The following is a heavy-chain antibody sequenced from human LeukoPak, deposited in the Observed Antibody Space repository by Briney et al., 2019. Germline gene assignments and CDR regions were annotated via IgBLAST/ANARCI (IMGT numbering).Heavy chain of an antibody. V-gene: IGHV3-53*01. CDR3: ARNRGYYYYYMDV. J-gene: IGHJ6*03. CDR1: GFTVSSNY. Sequence: PGGSLRLSCAASGFTVSSNYMSWVRQAPGKGLEWVSIIYSGGYAYYADSVKGQFTISRDNSKNTLYLQMNSLRAEDTAVYYCARNRGYYYYYMDVWAKGTTVTVSS. CDR2: IYSGGYA.